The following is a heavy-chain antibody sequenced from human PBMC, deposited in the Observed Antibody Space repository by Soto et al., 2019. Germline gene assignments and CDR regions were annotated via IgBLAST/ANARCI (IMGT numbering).Heavy chain of an antibody. V-gene: IGHV2-5*02. D-gene: IGHD6-13*01. CDR2: IYWDDDK. Sequence: QVTLKESGPTLVKPRQTLTLTCTFSGFSLTSPGMNVGWIRQPPGKALEWLALIYWDDDKRYNPSLRNRLTITKDTSKNQVVLTVTNVDPVDTGTYYCSHSEGSIGLCDNLGQGTLVTVSS. CDR1: GFSLTSPGMN. J-gene: IGHJ4*02. CDR3: SHSEGSIGLCDN.